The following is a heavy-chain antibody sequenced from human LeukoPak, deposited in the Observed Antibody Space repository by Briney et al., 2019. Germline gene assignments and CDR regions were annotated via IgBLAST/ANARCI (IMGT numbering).Heavy chain of an antibody. V-gene: IGHV3-23*01. J-gene: IGHJ4*02. CDR1: GFTFSSYA. Sequence: GGSLRLSCAVSGFTFSSYALSWVRQAPGKGLEWVGLFSGSGGTTSNADSVKGRFTIYRANPKATLYLKMKSLRHEATAVFYGAKDRSGSYYGPPYLDHWGQGTLLTVSS. CDR3: AKDRSGSYYGPPYLDH. CDR2: FSGSGGTT. D-gene: IGHD1-26*01.